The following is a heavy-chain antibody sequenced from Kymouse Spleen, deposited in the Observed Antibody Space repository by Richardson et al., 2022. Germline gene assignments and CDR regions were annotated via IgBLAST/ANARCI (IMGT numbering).Heavy chain of an antibody. J-gene: IGHJ6*02. D-gene: IGHD3-10*01. CDR2: INPNSGGT. Sequence: VQLVQSGAEVKKPGASVKVSCKASGYTFTGYYMHWVRQAPGQGLEWMGWINPNSGGTNYAQKFQGWVTMTRDTSISTAYMELSRLRSDDTAVYYCARDSVPNYYYYGMDVWGQGTTVTVSS. V-gene: IGHV1-2*04. CDR3: ARDSVPNYYYYGMDV. CDR1: GYTFTGYY.